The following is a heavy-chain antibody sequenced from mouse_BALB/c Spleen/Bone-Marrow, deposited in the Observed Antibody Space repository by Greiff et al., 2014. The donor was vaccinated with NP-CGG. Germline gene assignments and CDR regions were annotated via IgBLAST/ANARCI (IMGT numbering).Heavy chain of an antibody. D-gene: IGHD2-1*01. CDR1: GYAFTNYL. J-gene: IGHJ2*01. CDR3: ARRIYYAMGY. Sequence: QVQLQQSGAELVRPGTSVKVSYKASGYAFTNYLIEWVKQRPGQGLEWIGVLNPGSGGTNYNEKFKGKATLTADKSSSSAYMQLSSLTSDDSAVYFCARRIYYAMGYWGQGTTLTVSP. CDR2: LNPGSGGT. V-gene: IGHV1-54*01.